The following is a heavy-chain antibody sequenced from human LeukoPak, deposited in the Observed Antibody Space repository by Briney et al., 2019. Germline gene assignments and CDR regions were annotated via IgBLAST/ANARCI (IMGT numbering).Heavy chain of an antibody. Sequence: GGSLRLSCAASGFTFSSYGMHWVRQAPGKGLGWVAVIWYDGSNKYYADSVKGRFTISRDNSKNTLYLQMNSLRAEDTAVYYCAREEWELPHAFDIWGQGTMVTVSS. CDR1: GFTFSSYG. V-gene: IGHV3-33*01. J-gene: IGHJ3*02. D-gene: IGHD1-26*01. CDR3: AREEWELPHAFDI. CDR2: IWYDGSNK.